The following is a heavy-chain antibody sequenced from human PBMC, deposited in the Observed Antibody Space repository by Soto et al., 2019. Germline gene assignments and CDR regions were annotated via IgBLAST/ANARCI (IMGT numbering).Heavy chain of an antibody. J-gene: IGHJ4*02. CDR2: IGTSGGST. CDR3: TRHVADY. CDR1: GFTFSNSV. V-gene: IGHV3-23*01. Sequence: GGSLRLSCAASGFTFSNSVMSWVRQAPGKGPEWVSTIGTSGGSTNYADSVKGRFTISRDNSKNTLYLQMNSLRAEDTAVYYCTRHVADYLGLGTLVTVSS. D-gene: IGHD3-10*02.